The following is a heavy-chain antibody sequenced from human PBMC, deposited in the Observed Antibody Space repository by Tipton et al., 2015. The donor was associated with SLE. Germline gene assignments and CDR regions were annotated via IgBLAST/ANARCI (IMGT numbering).Heavy chain of an antibody. D-gene: IGHD2-2*01. V-gene: IGHV4-4*07. J-gene: IGHJ4*02. CDR1: DGSISDYY. CDR3: ARVVPSEVFDY. CDR2: IYASGST. Sequence: TLSLTCTVSDGSISDYYWTWIRQPAGEGLEWIGRIYASGSTNYNPSLRSRAAMSVDTSKNQVSLKLSSVTAADTAVYYCARVVPSEVFDYWGQGTLVTVSS.